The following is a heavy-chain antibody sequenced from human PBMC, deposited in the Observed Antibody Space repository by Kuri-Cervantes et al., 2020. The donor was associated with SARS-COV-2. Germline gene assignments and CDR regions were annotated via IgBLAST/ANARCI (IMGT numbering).Heavy chain of an antibody. D-gene: IGHD1-26*01. CDR3: AKDGPDSGSYLFDY. Sequence: GESLKISCAASGFSFRNYNMNWVRQAPGRGLEWVSFISSSSGSISYADSVRGRFTISRDNAKNSLYLQMNNLRAEDTAMYYCAKDGPDSGSYLFDYWGQGTLVTVSS. CDR1: GFSFRNYN. V-gene: IGHV3-21*01. J-gene: IGHJ4*02. CDR2: ISSSSGSI.